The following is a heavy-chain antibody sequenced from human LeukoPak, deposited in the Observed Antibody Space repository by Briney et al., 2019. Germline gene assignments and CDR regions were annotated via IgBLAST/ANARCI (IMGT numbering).Heavy chain of an antibody. CDR2: IKLDGSEE. CDR3: ARNSGWSVDY. V-gene: IGHV3-7*01. J-gene: IGHJ4*02. Sequence: GGSLRLSCAASGFTFSDYWMSWVRQTPGKGLEWVANIKLDGSEEYYVDSMEGRFTVSRDNAKNSLSLQMNSLRADDTAVYYCARNSGWSVDYWGQGALVTVSS. CDR1: GFTFSDYW. D-gene: IGHD6-19*01.